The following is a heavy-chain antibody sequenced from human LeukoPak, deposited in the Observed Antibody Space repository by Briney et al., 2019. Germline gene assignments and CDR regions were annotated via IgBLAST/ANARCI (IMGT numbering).Heavy chain of an antibody. CDR1: GFTFSSYA. CDR2: ISGSGGST. J-gene: IGHJ4*02. Sequence: GGSLRLSCAASGFTFSSYAMSWVRQAPGKGLEWVSAISGSGGSTYYADSVKGRFTISRDNSKNTLYLQMNSLRAEDTAVYYCAKDRDYYDSSGYYYSNYFDYWGQGTLVTVSS. CDR3: AKDRDYYDSSGYYYSNYFDY. D-gene: IGHD3-22*01. V-gene: IGHV3-23*01.